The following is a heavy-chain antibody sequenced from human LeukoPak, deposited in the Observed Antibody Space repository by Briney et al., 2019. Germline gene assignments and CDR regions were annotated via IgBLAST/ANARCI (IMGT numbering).Heavy chain of an antibody. CDR1: GYSLTTYW. V-gene: IGHV5-51*01. J-gene: IGHJ4*02. CDR3: ASDYSSDWYGGVDY. CDR2: IYPDDSDT. D-gene: IGHD6-19*01. Sequence: PGESLKISCKGSGYSLTTYWIGWVRQMPGKGLGWMGIIYPDDSDTRYSPSFQGQVTISADKSISTAYLQWSSLKASDTAMYYCASDYSSDWYGGVDYWGQGTLVTVSS.